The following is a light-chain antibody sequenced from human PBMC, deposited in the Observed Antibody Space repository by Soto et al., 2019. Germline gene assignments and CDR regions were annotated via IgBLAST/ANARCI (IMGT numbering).Light chain of an antibody. V-gene: IGLV2-23*01. J-gene: IGLJ2*01. CDR1: STDVGASDL. Sequence: QSVLTQPASVSGSPGESITISCTGSSTDVGASDLVSWYQHHPGKAPKLIIYEDTNRPSGVSYRFSASKSGNTASLTISGLQAEDESDYYCCSYSPGATIVVFGGGTKVTVL. CDR3: CSYSPGATIVV. CDR2: EDT.